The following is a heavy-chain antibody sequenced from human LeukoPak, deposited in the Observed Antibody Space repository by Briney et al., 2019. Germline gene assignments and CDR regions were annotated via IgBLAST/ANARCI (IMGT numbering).Heavy chain of an antibody. CDR3: ASWDYDFWSGTTYFDY. J-gene: IGHJ4*02. CDR2: ISSSSSTI. Sequence: GGSLRLSCAASGFTFSSYGMSWVRQAPGKGLEWVSAISSSSSTIYYADSVKGRFTISRDNAKNSLYLQMNSLRAEDTAVYYCASWDYDFWSGTTYFDYWGQGTLVTVSS. CDR1: GFTFSSYG. V-gene: IGHV3-48*01. D-gene: IGHD3-3*01.